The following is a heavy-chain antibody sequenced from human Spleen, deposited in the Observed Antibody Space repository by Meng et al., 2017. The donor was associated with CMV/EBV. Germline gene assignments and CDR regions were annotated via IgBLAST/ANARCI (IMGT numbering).Heavy chain of an antibody. CDR2: ISSSSYI. D-gene: IGHD6-13*01. CDR3: ARGDSSWYRMHDV. V-gene: IGHV3-21*01. CDR1: GFTFSSYS. J-gene: IGHJ6*02. Sequence: GESLKISCAASGFTFSSYSMNWVRQAPGKGLEWVSSISSSSYIYYADSVKGRFTISRDNAKNSLYLQMNSLRAEDTAVYYCARGDSSWYRMHDVWGQGTTVTVSS.